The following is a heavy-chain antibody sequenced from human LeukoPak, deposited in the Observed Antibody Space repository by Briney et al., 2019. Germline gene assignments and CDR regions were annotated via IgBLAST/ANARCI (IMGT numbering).Heavy chain of an antibody. CDR3: ARGPDSGFTFDP. CDR1: GFTFSSYS. J-gene: IGHJ5*02. CDR2: ISSSSSYI. D-gene: IGHD3-22*01. Sequence: GGSLRLSCAASGFTFSSYSMNWVRQAPGKGLEWVSSISSSSSYIYYADSVKGRFTISRDNAKNSLYLQMNSLRAEDTAVHYCARGPDSGFTFDPWGQGTLVTVSS. V-gene: IGHV3-21*01.